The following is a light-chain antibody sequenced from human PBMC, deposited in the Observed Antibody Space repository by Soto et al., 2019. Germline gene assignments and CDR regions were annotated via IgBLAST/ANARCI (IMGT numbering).Light chain of an antibody. CDR3: EVWDTTSVI. J-gene: IGLJ2*01. V-gene: IGLV3-1*01. Sequence: SYELTQPPSVSVSPGQTASITCSGNRLGDKYVCWYQQKPGQSPVLVIYQDSKRPSGIPERFSGSNSGNTATLTISGTQDVDEADYYCEVWDTTSVIFGGGTKLTVL. CDR1: RLGDKY. CDR2: QDS.